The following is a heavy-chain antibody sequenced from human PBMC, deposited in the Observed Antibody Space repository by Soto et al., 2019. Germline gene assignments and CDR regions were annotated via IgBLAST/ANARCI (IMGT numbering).Heavy chain of an antibody. J-gene: IGHJ6*02. CDR2: FYYSENT. D-gene: IGHD2-15*01. V-gene: IGHV4-39*01. CDR1: GGSISSKSYS. CDR3: AKLAGYCSGNSCHGDYAMDV. Sequence: SETLPLTCSVSGGSISSKSYSWGWIRQPPGKGLEWIGTFYYSENTYYNPSLKSRVTISVDTSKNQFSLKLSSVTAADTAVYYCAKLAGYCSGNSCHGDYAMDVWGQGTTVT.